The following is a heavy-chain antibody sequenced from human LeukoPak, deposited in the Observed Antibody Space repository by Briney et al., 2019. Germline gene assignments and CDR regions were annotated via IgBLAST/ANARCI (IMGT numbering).Heavy chain of an antibody. J-gene: IGHJ6*02. D-gene: IGHD2-2*01. CDR3: ASSTWCSSTSCYAGMWYYYYYGMDV. CDR2: IYYSGST. Sequence: SETLSLTCTVSGGSISSSSYYWGWIRQPPGKGLEWIGSIYYSGSTYYNPSLKSRVTISVDTSKNQFSLKLSSVTAADTAVYYCASSTWCSSTSCYAGMWYYYYYGMDVWGQGTTVTVSS. V-gene: IGHV4-39*07. CDR1: GGSISSSSYY.